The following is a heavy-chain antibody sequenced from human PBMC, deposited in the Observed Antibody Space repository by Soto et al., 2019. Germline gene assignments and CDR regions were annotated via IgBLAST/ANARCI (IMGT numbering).Heavy chain of an antibody. V-gene: IGHV4-59*08. CDR1: GGSISSYY. CDR3: ASTRMIVAHFDY. Sequence: QVQLQESGPGLVKPSETLSLTCTVSGGSISSYYWSWIRQPPGKGLEWIGYIYYSGSTNYNPSLKSRVTISVDTSKNQFSLKLSSVTAADTAVYYCASTRMIVAHFDYWGQGTLGTVSS. J-gene: IGHJ4*02. CDR2: IYYSGST. D-gene: IGHD3-22*01.